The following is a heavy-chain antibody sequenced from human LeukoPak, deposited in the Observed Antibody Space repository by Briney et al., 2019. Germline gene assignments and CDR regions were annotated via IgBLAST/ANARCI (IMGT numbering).Heavy chain of an antibody. CDR1: EYSFTSYW. CDR3: ASPAGITSNDPFDI. D-gene: IGHD1-14*01. CDR2: IYPGGSNT. V-gene: IGHV5-51*01. Sequence: GESLKISWKGCEYSFTSYWIGWVRQMPGKGLEWMGIIYPGGSNTRYSPSFQGQVTISADKSISTVYLQWSSLKASDTAMYYCASPAGITSNDPFDIWGQGTMVTVSA. J-gene: IGHJ3*02.